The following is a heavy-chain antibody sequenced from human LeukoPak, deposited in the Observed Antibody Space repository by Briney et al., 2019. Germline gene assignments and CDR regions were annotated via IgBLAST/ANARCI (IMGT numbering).Heavy chain of an antibody. CDR2: ISAYNGNT. V-gene: IGHV1-18*01. D-gene: IGHD3-22*01. CDR3: AGQRGGYWQGAFDI. CDR1: GYTFTSYG. Sequence: GASVKVSCKASGYTFTSYGISWVRQAPGQGLEWMGWISAYNGNTNYAQKLQGRVTMTTDTSTSTAYMELRSLRSDDTAVYYCAGQRGGYWQGAFDIWGQGTMVTVSS. J-gene: IGHJ3*02.